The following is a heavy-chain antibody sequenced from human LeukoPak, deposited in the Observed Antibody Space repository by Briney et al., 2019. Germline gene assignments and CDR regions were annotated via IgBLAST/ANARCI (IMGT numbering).Heavy chain of an antibody. CDR3: ARERGYCSSTSCSLLGY. V-gene: IGHV1-2*06. J-gene: IGHJ4*02. D-gene: IGHD2-2*01. CDR2: INPNSGGT. CDR1: GYTFTGYY. Sequence: ASVKVSCKASGYTFTGYYMHWVRQAPGQGLEWMGRINPNSGGTNYAQKFQGRVTMTRDTSISTAYMELSRPRSDDTAVYYCARERGYCSSTSCSLLGYWGQGTLVTVSS.